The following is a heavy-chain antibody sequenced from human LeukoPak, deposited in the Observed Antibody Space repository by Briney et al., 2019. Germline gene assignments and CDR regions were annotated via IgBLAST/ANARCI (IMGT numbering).Heavy chain of an antibody. V-gene: IGHV3-53*01. CDR1: GLTVSSNY. J-gene: IGHJ6*02. CDR3: ARDAVDTANAV. Sequence: GGSLRLSCAASGLTVSSNYMSWVRQAPGKGLEWVSLIFSGGSTYYADSVKGRFTISRDNSKNTLYLQMNSLRAGDTAVYYCARDAVDTANAVWGQGTTVTVSS. D-gene: IGHD5-18*01. CDR2: IFSGGST.